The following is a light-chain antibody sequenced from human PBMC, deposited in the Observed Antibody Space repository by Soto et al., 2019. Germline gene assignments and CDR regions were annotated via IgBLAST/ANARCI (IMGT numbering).Light chain of an antibody. J-gene: IGKJ5*01. CDR1: QSVSSY. Sequence: EIVLTQSPATLSLSPGERATLSCRASQSVSSYLAWYQQKPGQAPRLLIYDASTMATVFPARFRGSGSGTDFTFPIRLLQPEDIATYYCPQYENLPTFGQGTRLEIK. CDR2: DAS. CDR3: PQYENLPT. V-gene: IGKV3-11*01.